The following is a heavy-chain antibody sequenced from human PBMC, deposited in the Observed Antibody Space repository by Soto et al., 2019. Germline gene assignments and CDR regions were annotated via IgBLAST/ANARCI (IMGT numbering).Heavy chain of an antibody. J-gene: IGHJ6*02. CDR1: GFTFSSYD. V-gene: IGHV3-13*01. Sequence: EVQLVESGGGLVQPGGSLRLSCAASGFTFSSYDMHWVRQPPGKGLEWVSGIATAGDTYYADSVKSRFTISRENAKNSFYLQMNSLRAEDTAVYYCARVTSDEGGFEELSYYYGLDVWGQGTTVTVSS. CDR2: IATAGDT. CDR3: ARVTSDEGGFEELSYYYGLDV. D-gene: IGHD3-10*01.